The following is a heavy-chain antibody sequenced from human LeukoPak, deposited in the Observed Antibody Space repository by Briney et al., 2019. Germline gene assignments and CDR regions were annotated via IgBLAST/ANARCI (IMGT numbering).Heavy chain of an antibody. J-gene: IGHJ6*02. D-gene: IGHD3-9*01. CDR2: ITQDGGEK. Sequence: PVGSLRPSSAASGVGSCSDWMSWGCHAPGGRVEGGAGITQDGGEKYYVDSVKGRFTISGDNAKNSLYLQMNRLTAEDTAVYYCARDDYNILTGSYYPYGMDVWGQGTTVTVPS. CDR3: ARDDYNILTGSYYPYGMDV. V-gene: IGHV3-7*01. CDR1: GVGSCSDW.